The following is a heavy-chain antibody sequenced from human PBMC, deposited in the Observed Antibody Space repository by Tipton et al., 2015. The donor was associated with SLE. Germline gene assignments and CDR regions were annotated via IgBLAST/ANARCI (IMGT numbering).Heavy chain of an antibody. Sequence: TLSLTCTVSGGSISSSSYYWGWIRQPPGKGLEWIGSIYYSGSTYYNPSLKSRVTISVDTSKNQFSLKLSSVTAADTVVYYCARGTPYYYDSSGYGNDAFDIWGQGTMVTVSS. D-gene: IGHD3-22*01. CDR3: ARGTPYYYDSSGYGNDAFDI. V-gene: IGHV4-39*07. J-gene: IGHJ3*02. CDR1: GGSISSSSYY. CDR2: IYYSGST.